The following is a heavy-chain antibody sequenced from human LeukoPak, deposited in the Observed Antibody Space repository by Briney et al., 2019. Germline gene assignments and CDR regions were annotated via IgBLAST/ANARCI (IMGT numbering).Heavy chain of an antibody. CDR2: IRSKDNSYAT. CDR1: GFTLSGSA. CDR3: TRLPTRSIVGAYDAFDI. Sequence: GGSLTLSCAASGFTLSGSAMQWVRHASGKGLEWVGRIRSKDNSYATAYAASVKGRFTISRDDSKNTAYLQMNSLKTEDTAVYYCTRLPTRSIVGAYDAFDIWGQGTMVTVSS. V-gene: IGHV3-73*01. J-gene: IGHJ3*02. D-gene: IGHD1-26*01.